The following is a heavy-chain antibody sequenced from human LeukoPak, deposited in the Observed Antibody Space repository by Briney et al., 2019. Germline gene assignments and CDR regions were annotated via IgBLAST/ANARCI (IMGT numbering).Heavy chain of an antibody. V-gene: IGHV3-23*01. CDR3: GRDPNGDYVGAFEF. J-gene: IGHJ3*01. CDR2: IHGNGETT. D-gene: IGHD3-16*01. CDR1: GFMFSRFG. Sequence: PGGSLRLSCVGSGFMFSRFGLIWVRQAPGEGLEWVSGIHGNGETTYYGDSVKGRFTISRDNSKSTLYLQMNSLRVEDTAEYFCGRDPNGDYVGAFEFWGQGTKVAVSS.